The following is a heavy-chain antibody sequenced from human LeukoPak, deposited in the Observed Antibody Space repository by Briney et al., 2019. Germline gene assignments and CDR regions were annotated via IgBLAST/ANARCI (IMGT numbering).Heavy chain of an antibody. V-gene: IGHV3-48*02. CDR1: GFTFGSYT. CDR2: ISSTSTT. CDR3: AKAPRTVAGDGMDV. Sequence: GGSLRLSCAVSGFTFGSYTMNWVRQAPGKGLEWVSHISSTSTTYYADSVKGRFTTSRDNAKNLLYLEMNSLRDEDTAVYYCAKAPRTVAGDGMDVWGQGTTVTVSS. J-gene: IGHJ6*02. D-gene: IGHD6-19*01.